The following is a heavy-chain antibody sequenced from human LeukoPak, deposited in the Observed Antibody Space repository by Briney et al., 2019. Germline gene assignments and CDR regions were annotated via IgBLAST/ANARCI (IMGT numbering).Heavy chain of an antibody. CDR1: GFTFSSYG. Sequence: GGSLRLSCAASGFTFSSYGMHWVRQAPGKGLEWVSAINAGGGSTYYADSVKGRFTISRDNSKNTLYLQMNSLRAEDTAVYYCAKPARTDYVDYWGQGTLVTVSS. CDR2: INAGGGST. J-gene: IGHJ4*02. CDR3: AKPARTDYVDY. D-gene: IGHD1-14*01. V-gene: IGHV3-23*01.